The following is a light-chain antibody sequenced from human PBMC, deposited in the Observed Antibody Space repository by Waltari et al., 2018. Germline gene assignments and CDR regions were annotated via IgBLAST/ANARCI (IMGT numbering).Light chain of an antibody. Sequence: QSALTQPASVSGSPGQSITISCTGTSSDIGGYNYVSWYQQVPGKAPKLMIYDVSNRPSGVSSRFSGSKSGNKASLTISGLQAEDEADYFCSSYMDSSTLELFGGGTSLTVL. V-gene: IGLV2-14*03. J-gene: IGLJ2*01. CDR3: SSYMDSSTLEL. CDR2: DVS. CDR1: SSDIGGYNY.